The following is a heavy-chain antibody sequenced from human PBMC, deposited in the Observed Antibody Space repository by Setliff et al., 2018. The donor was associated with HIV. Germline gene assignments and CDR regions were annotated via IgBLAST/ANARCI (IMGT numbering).Heavy chain of an antibody. CDR3: TTENHSH. J-gene: IGHJ4*02. CDR2: IYYNGNT. D-gene: IGHD4-4*01. V-gene: IGHV4-59*11. CDR1: GGSISSHY. Sequence: PSETLSLTCTVSGGSISSHYWSWIRLPPGKGLEWIGTIYYNGNTNYNPSLKSRVAISVDTSKNLFSLKMNSVTPADTAVYYCTTENHSHCGQGTLVTVAS.